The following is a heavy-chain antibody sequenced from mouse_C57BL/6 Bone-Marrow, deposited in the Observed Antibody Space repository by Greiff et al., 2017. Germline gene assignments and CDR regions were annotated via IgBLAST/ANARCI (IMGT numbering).Heavy chain of an antibody. V-gene: IGHV1-42*01. Sequence: EVQLQQSGPELVKPGASVKISCKASGYSFTGYYMNWVKQSPEKSLEWIGEINPSTGGTTYNQKFKAKATLTVDKSSSTAYMQLKSLTSDDSSVYYCAIVSAYYSNSYYFDYWGQGTTLTVSS. CDR1: GYSFTGYY. CDR2: INPSTGGT. D-gene: IGHD2-5*01. CDR3: AIVSAYYSNSYYFDY. J-gene: IGHJ2*01.